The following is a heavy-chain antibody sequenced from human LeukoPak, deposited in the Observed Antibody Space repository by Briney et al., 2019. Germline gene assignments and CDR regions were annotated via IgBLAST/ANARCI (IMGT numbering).Heavy chain of an antibody. D-gene: IGHD2-21*02. CDR3: AATASYNWFDP. CDR1: GSTFSSYW. CDR2: INSDGSST. Sequence: GGSLRLSCAASGSTFSSYWMHWVRQAPGKGLVWVSRINSDGSSTSYADSVKGRFTISRDNAKNTLYLQMNSLRAEDTAVYYCAATASYNWFDPWGQGTLVTVSS. J-gene: IGHJ5*02. V-gene: IGHV3-74*01.